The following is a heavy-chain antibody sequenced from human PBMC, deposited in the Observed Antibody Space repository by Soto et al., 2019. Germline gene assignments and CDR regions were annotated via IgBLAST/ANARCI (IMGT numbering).Heavy chain of an antibody. V-gene: IGHV4-4*02. CDR3: ARMTSPAFYYYGMDV. J-gene: IGHJ6*02. CDR2: IYHGGST. CDR1: GGSISSSNW. D-gene: IGHD6-25*01. Sequence: SETLSLTCAVSGGSISSSNWWSWVRQPPGKGLEWIGEIYHGGSTNYNPSLKSRVTISVDKSKNQFSLKLSSVTAADTAVYYCARMTSPAFYYYGMDVWGQGTTVTVSS.